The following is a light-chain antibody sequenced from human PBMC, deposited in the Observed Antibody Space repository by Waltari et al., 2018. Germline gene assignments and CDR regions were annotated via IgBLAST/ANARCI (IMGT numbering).Light chain of an antibody. CDR1: SSDVGSYNL. CDR3: CSYAGSSFVV. V-gene: IGLV2-23*02. J-gene: IGLJ2*01. CDR2: EVS. Sequence: QSALTQPASVSGSPGQSITISCTGTSSDVGSYNLVSWYQQHPGKAPKPMLYEVSKRPSGVSNRFSGSKSGNTASLTISGLQAADEADYYCCSYAGSSFVVFGGGTKLTVL.